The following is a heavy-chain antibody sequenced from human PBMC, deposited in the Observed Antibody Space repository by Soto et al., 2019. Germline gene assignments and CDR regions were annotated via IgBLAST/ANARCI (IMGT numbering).Heavy chain of an antibody. J-gene: IGHJ6*02. V-gene: IGHV4-31*01. CDR3: ARGSSIAGLYYGMDV. Sequence: QVQLQESGPGLVKPSQTLSLTCTVSGGSISSGGYYWTWIRQHPGKGLEWIGYNYYSGITYYNPCLKSLVTISLDTSKNQFSLKLSSVTAADTAVYYCARGSSIAGLYYGMDVWGQGTTVTVSS. CDR2: NYYSGIT. D-gene: IGHD6-6*01. CDR1: GGSISSGGYY.